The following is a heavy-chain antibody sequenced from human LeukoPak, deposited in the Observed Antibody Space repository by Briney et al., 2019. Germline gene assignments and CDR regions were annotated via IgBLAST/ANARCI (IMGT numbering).Heavy chain of an antibody. CDR1: GGSISSYY. V-gene: IGHV4-59*01. CDR3: ARTSWPAAGTGYYMDV. J-gene: IGHJ6*03. CDR2: IYYSGST. D-gene: IGHD6-13*01. Sequence: SETLSLTCTVSGGSISSYYWSWIRQPPGKGLEWIGYIYYSGSTNYNPSLKSRVTISEDTSKNQFSLKLSSVTAADTAVYYCARTSWPAAGTGYYMDVWGKGTTVTVSS.